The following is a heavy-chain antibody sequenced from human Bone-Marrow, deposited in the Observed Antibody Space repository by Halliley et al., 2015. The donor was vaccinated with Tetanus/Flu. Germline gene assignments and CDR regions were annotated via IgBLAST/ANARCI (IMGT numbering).Heavy chain of an antibody. J-gene: IGHJ3*01. CDR2: MRKKADGYTT. CDR3: GDVGTTLIAV. D-gene: IGHD1-26*01. Sequence: SLRLSCVASGFTFSDHHMDWVRQGPGKGLEWIGRMRKKADGYTTEYAASVRGRFTVSRDDSKNALFLQMNSLKAEDTAVYYCGDVGTTLIAVFGQGTMVSVSS. V-gene: IGHV3-72*01. CDR1: GFTFSDHH.